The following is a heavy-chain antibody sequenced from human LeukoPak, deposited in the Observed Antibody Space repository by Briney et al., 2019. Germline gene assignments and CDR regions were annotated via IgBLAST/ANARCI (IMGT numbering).Heavy chain of an antibody. D-gene: IGHD1-26*01. Sequence: SETLSLTCAISGGSISSSNWWSWVRQPPGKGLEWIGEIYHSGSTNYSPSLKSRVTISVDKSKNQFSPKVTSVTAADTAVYYCARVSSGSYYFDSWGQGTLVTVSS. CDR3: ARVSSGSYYFDS. J-gene: IGHJ4*02. CDR1: GGSISSSNW. V-gene: IGHV4-4*02. CDR2: IYHSGST.